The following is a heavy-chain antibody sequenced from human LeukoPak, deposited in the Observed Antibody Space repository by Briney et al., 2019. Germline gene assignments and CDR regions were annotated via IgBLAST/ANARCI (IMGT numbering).Heavy chain of an antibody. Sequence: GGSLRLSCAASGYTFGDYVMTWVRQAPGKGLXXXXXVTGSAGTKYYADSVKGRFTVSRDNSKNTLSLQMNSLRAEDTAVYYCAKKTGATGFHPFDYWGQGTLVTVSS. V-gene: IGHV3-23*01. CDR1: GYTFGDYV. D-gene: IGHD1-1*01. CDR2: VTGSAGTK. J-gene: IGHJ4*02. CDR3: AKKTGATGFHPFDY.